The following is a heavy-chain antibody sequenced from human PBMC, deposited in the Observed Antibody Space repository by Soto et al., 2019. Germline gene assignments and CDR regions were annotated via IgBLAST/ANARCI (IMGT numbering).Heavy chain of an antibody. CDR2: ILSDGRNE. CDR3: AKDWGDGKNPLDS. Sequence: PGGSGLSCAASGFSFSYYGMHWVRQAPGKGLDWVAQILSDGRNEYYADSVKGRFSISRDNSKNTVYLQMNSLRVDDTAVYYCAKDWGDGKNPLDSWGQGTLVTVSS. J-gene: IGHJ4*02. CDR1: GFSFSYYG. V-gene: IGHV3-30*18. D-gene: IGHD3-10*01.